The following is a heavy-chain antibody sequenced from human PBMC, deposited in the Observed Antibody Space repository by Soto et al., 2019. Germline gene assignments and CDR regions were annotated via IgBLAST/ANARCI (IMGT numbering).Heavy chain of an antibody. Sequence: GGSLRLSCTASGFTFSSYGMHWVRQAPGKGLEWVAVIWYDGSNKYYADSVKGRFTISRDNSKNTLYLQMNSLRAEDTAVYYCARGGSYGDYNTYYYYGMDVWGQGTTVTVSS. CDR3: ARGGSYGDYNTYYYYGMDV. J-gene: IGHJ6*02. CDR2: IWYDGSNK. D-gene: IGHD4-17*01. CDR1: GFTFSSYG. V-gene: IGHV3-33*01.